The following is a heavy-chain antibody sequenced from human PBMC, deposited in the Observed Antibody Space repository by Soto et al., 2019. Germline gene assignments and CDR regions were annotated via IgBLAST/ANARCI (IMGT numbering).Heavy chain of an antibody. D-gene: IGHD5-18*01. V-gene: IGHV3-33*01. CDR3: ARGYSYNTGIYGMDV. J-gene: IGHJ6*02. CDR1: VFAFNIYA. Sequence: GGSLRLSCRASVFAFNIYAMAWVGQAPGKGLDWVAVAWSEGSYKKYADSVKGRFIISRDTSENTLYLEMNSLRVDDTAEYYCARGYSYNTGIYGMDVWGQGTPVTVSS. CDR2: AWSEGSYK.